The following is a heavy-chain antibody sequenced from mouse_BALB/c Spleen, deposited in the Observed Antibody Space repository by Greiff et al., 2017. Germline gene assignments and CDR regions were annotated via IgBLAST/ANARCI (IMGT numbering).Heavy chain of an antibody. CDR3: ARAVTGTAY. J-gene: IGHJ3*01. Sequence: EVKLMESGGGLVKPGGSLKLSCAASGFAFSSYDMSWVRQTPEKRLEWVAYISSGGGSTYYPDTVKGRFTISRDNAKNTLYLQMSSLKSEDTAMYYCARAVTGTAYWGQGTLVTVSA. CDR1: GFAFSSYD. V-gene: IGHV5-12-1*01. CDR2: ISSGGGST. D-gene: IGHD4-1*01.